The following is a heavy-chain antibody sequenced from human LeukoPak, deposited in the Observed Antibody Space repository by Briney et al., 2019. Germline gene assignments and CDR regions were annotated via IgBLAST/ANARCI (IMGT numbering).Heavy chain of an antibody. D-gene: IGHD4-17*01. CDR2: ISSSSSYV. CDR3: ARDYGDYRMDV. V-gene: IGHV3-21*01. Sequence: GGSLRLSCAASGFTFSSYSMNWVRQAPGKGLEWVSSISSSSSYVYYADSVKGRFTISRDNAKNSLYLQMNSLRAEDTAVYYCARDYGDYRMDVWGKGTTVTVSS. CDR1: GFTFSSYS. J-gene: IGHJ6*04.